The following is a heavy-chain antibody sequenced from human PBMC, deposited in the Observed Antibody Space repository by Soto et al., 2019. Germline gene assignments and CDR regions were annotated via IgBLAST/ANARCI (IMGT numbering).Heavy chain of an antibody. D-gene: IGHD6-19*01. CDR1: GFTVSSNY. Sequence: GGSLRLSCAASGFTVSSNYMSWVRQAPGKGLEWVSVIYSGGSTYYADSVKGRFTISRDNSKNTLYLQMNSLRAEDTAVYYCAREGVAVAGPYDYWGQGTLVTVSS. CDR3: AREGVAVAGPYDY. CDR2: IYSGGST. V-gene: IGHV3-53*01. J-gene: IGHJ4*02.